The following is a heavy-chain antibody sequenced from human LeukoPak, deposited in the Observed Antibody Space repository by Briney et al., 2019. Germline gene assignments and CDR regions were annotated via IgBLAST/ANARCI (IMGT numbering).Heavy chain of an antibody. CDR3: AREGVAATGLDY. D-gene: IGHD6-13*01. CDR1: GYTFTGYY. CDR2: INPSGGSA. V-gene: IGHV1-46*01. Sequence: GASVKVSCKASGYTFTGYYMHWVRQAPGQGLEWMGIINPSGGSASDTQKFQGRVTMTRDTSTSTLYMELSSLRSGDTAVYYCAREGVAATGLDYWGQGTLVTVSS. J-gene: IGHJ4*02.